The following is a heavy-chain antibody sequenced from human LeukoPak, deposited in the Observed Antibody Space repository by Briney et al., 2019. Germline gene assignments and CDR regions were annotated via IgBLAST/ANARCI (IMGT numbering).Heavy chain of an antibody. V-gene: IGHV1-8*01. D-gene: IGHD1-26*01. CDR3: ARGRSYYSGAPDY. CDR1: GYTFTSYD. J-gene: IGHJ4*02. CDR2: MNPNRGNT. Sequence: ASVKVSRKASGYTFTSYDINWVRQATGQGLEWMGWMNPNRGNTGYAQKFQGRVTMTRNTSISTAYMELSSLRSEDTAVYYCARGRSYYSGAPDYWGQGTLVTVSS.